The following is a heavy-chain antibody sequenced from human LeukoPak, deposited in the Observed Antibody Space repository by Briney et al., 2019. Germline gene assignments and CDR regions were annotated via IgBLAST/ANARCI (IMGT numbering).Heavy chain of an antibody. CDR3: ARDVLGYCSSTSCETDAFDI. CDR1: GGSISSYY. Sequence: SETLSLTCTVSGGSISSYYWSWIRQPAGKGLEWIGRIYTSGSTNYNPSLKSRVTMSVDTSKNQFSLKLSSVTAADTAVYYCARDVLGYCSSTSCETDAFDIWGQGTMVTVSS. J-gene: IGHJ3*02. CDR2: IYTSGST. V-gene: IGHV4-4*07. D-gene: IGHD2-2*01.